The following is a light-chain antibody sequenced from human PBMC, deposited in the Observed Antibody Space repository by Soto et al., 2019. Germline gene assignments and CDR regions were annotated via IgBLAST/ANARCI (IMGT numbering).Light chain of an antibody. Sequence: DIQMTQSPSSLSASVGDRVTITCRARQSISSYLNWYQQKPGNAPKLLIYAASSLQSGVPSRFSGSGSGTDFTLTIISLQPEDFATYYCQQRYSTPFTFGPGTKVDIK. CDR3: QQRYSTPFT. V-gene: IGKV1-39*01. CDR1: QSISSY. J-gene: IGKJ3*01. CDR2: AAS.